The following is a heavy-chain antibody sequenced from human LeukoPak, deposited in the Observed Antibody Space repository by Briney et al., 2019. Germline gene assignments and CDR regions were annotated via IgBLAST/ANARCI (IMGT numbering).Heavy chain of an antibody. CDR3: AREGGLVGYYFDY. CDR2: INHSGST. CDR1: GGSFSGYY. D-gene: IGHD1-26*01. J-gene: IGHJ4*02. V-gene: IGHV4-34*01. Sequence: SETLSLTCAVYGGSFSGYYWSWIRQPPGKGLEWIGEINHSGSTNYNPSLKSRVTISVDTSKNQFSLKLSSVTAADTAVYYCAREGGLVGYYFDYWGQGTLVTVSS.